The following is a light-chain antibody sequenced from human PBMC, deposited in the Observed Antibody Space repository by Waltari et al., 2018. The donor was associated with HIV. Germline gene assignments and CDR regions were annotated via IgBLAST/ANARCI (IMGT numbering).Light chain of an antibody. Sequence: DIQMTQFPSFVSASVGDRVTITCRASQLINSWLTWYQQKPGKAPELLIYATSSLQSGVPSRFSGSGSGTNCTLTINSLQTEDFATYFCQQANSFPWTFGQGTKLELK. CDR2: ATS. J-gene: IGKJ1*01. CDR1: QLINSW. V-gene: IGKV1-12*01. CDR3: QQANSFPWT.